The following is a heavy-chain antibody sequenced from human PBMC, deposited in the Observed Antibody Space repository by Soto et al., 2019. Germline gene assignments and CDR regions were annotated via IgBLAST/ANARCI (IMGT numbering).Heavy chain of an antibody. CDR1: GFTFSSYA. CDR3: ANTDIIVVVTAAPPDWLDP. CDR2: ISGSGGST. V-gene: IGHV3-23*01. J-gene: IGHJ5*02. D-gene: IGHD2-2*01. Sequence: PGGSLRLSCAASGFTFSSYAMSWVRQAPGKGLEWVSAISGSGGSTYYADSVKGWFTISRDNSKNTLYLQMNSLRAGDTAVYYCANTDIIVVVTAAPPDWLDPWGQGTLVTVYS.